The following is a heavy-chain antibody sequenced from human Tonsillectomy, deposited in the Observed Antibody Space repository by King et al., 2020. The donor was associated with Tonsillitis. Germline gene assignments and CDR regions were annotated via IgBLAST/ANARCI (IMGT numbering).Heavy chain of an antibody. Sequence: MQLQESGPGLVKPSETLSLTCTVSGGSLSSHHWSWVRQSPGKGLEWIGYLYYIGSTKYNPSLKSRVTISGETAKNQFSLKLASVTAADTAVYFCAGTRSSAFYYDFWGQGSLVTVSS. CDR1: GGSLSSHH. D-gene: IGHD6-19*01. J-gene: IGHJ4*02. CDR3: AGTRSSAFYYDF. V-gene: IGHV4-59*11. CDR2: LYYIGST.